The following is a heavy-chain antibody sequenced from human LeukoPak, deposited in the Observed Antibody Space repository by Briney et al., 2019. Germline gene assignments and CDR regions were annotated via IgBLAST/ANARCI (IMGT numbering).Heavy chain of an antibody. Sequence: SETLSLTCTVSGGSISGGDYYWNWIRQQPGKGLEWIGYISYSGNTKYNPSLKSRLTISLDTSKNQFSLRVNSVTAADTALYFCAKQIGLYGFMGPLALWGQGTMVTVSS. CDR3: AKQIGLYGFMGPLAL. V-gene: IGHV4-31*03. J-gene: IGHJ3*01. CDR2: ISYSGNT. D-gene: IGHD4-17*01. CDR1: GGSISGGDYY.